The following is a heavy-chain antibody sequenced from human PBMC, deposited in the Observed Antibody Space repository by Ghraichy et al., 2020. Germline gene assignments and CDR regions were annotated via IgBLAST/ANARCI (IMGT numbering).Heavy chain of an antibody. CDR3: ARGARPSPRGYYSQFDY. CDR2: VYYGGST. V-gene: IGHV4-61*01. CDR1: GGSLSSGNDY. Sequence: SETLSLTCTVSGGSLSSGNDYWSWIRQPPGQGLEWIGYVYYGGSTNYNPSLKSRLTISADTSKNQFSLKLESVTAADTAVYFCARGARPSPRGYYSQFDYWGQGTLVTVSS. D-gene: IGHD3-3*01. J-gene: IGHJ4*02.